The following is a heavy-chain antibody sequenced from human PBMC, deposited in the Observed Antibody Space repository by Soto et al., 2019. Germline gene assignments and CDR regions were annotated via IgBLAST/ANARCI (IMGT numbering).Heavy chain of an antibody. V-gene: IGHV4-30-2*01. CDR1: GGSISSGGYS. J-gene: IGHJ3*02. Sequence: PSETLSLTCAVSGGSISSGGYSWSWIRQPPGKGLEWIGYIYHSGSTYYNPSLKSRVTISVDRSKNQFSLKLSSVTAADTAVYYCASTQYGGKSSGAFDIWGQGTMDTVSS. CDR2: IYHSGST. CDR3: ASTQYGGKSSGAFDI. D-gene: IGHD2-15*01.